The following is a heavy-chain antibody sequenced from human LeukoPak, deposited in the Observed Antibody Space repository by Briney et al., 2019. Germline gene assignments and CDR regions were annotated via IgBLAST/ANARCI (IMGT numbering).Heavy chain of an antibody. CDR3: AKDLRGYTYGLGY. CDR1: GFTFSSYA. Sequence: GGSLRLSCAASGFTFSSYAMGWVRQAPGKGLEWVSSISASSSSTYYADSVKGRFTISRDNSKNTLYLQMSSLRAEDTAIYYCAKDLRGYTYGLGYWGQGTLVTVSS. V-gene: IGHV3-23*01. D-gene: IGHD5-18*01. CDR2: ISASSSST. J-gene: IGHJ4*02.